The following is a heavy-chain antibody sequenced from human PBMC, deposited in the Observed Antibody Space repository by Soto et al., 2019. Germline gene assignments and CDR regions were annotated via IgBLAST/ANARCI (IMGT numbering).Heavy chain of an antibody. Sequence: GGSLRLSCAASGFTFSDHYMGWIRQAPGKGLEWVSYVSSSSSYANYADSVKGRFTISRDNAKNSLYLQMNSLRAEDTAVYYCARGHSSSWKTFDYWGQGILVTVSS. CDR2: VSSSSSYA. CDR3: ARGHSSSWKTFDY. D-gene: IGHD6-13*01. J-gene: IGHJ4*02. CDR1: GFTFSDHY. V-gene: IGHV3-11*05.